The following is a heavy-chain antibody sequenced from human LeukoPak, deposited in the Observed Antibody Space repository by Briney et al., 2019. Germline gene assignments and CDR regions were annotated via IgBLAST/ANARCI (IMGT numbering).Heavy chain of an antibody. V-gene: IGHV4-31*03. D-gene: IGHD3-10*01. CDR2: IYYSGST. Sequence: SETLSLTCTVSGGSISSGGYYWSWIRQHPGKGLEWIGYIYYSGSTYYNPSLKSRVTISVDTSKNQFSLKLSSVTAADTAVYYCARESITMVRGVISDGKDVWGKGTTVTVSS. J-gene: IGHJ6*04. CDR1: GGSISSGGYY. CDR3: ARESITMVRGVISDGKDV.